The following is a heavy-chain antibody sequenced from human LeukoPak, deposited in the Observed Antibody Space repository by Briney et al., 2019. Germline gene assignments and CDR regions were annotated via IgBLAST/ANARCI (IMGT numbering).Heavy chain of an antibody. J-gene: IGHJ4*02. CDR1: GFTFSDYA. D-gene: IGHD2-21*01. CDR3: AKDQLPLGILWWCPVDY. Sequence: TGGSLRLSCAASGFTFSDYAMSWVRQAPERGLEWVSVVSITGGTTYNADSVKGRFTISRDNSKNTLYLQMNSLRAEDTAVYYCAKDQLPLGILWWCPVDYWGQGTLVTVSS. V-gene: IGHV3-23*01. CDR2: VSITGGTT.